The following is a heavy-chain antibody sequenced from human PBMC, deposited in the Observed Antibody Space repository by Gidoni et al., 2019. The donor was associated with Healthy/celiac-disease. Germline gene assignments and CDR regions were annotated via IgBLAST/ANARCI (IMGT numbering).Heavy chain of an antibody. CDR3: ARLDDYGGY. J-gene: IGHJ4*02. CDR2: ISSSGSTI. Sequence: EVQLVESGGGLVQPGGPLRLSVQASGFTFSSYEMNWVRQAPGKGLERVSYISSSGSTIYYADSVKGRFTISRDNAKNSLYLQMNSLRAEDTAVYYCARLDDYGGYWGQGTLVTVSS. V-gene: IGHV3-48*03. CDR1: GFTFSSYE. D-gene: IGHD4-17*01.